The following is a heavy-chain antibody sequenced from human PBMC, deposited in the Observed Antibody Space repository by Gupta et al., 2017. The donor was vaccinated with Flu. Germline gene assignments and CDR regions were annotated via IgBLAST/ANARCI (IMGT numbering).Heavy chain of an antibody. D-gene: IGHD1-26*01. J-gene: IGHJ6*02. Sequence: MGWVRQVPGKGLEWISGISASGSRTYYADSVKGRFTISRDTSKNTLYLQMNSLRADDTAIYYCAKNRVAGAISYYYGLDVWGQGTTVTVSS. V-gene: IGHV3-23*01. CDR2: ISASGSRT. CDR3: AKNRVAGAISYYYGLDV.